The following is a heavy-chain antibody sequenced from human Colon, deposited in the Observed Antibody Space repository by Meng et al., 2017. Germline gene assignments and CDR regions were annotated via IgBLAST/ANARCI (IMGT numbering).Heavy chain of an antibody. V-gene: IGHV4-34*01. D-gene: IGHD5-24*01. CDR3: ARVETATTNPYFDY. CDR2: INHSGST. Sequence: QVQLQQWGAGLLKPSETLSLTCAVYGGSFSGYYWSWIRQPPGKGLEWIGEINHSGSTNYNPSLKSRVTISVDTSKNQFSLILTSVTAADTAVYFCARVETATTNPYFDYWGQGTLVTVSS. J-gene: IGHJ4*02. CDR1: GGSFSGYY.